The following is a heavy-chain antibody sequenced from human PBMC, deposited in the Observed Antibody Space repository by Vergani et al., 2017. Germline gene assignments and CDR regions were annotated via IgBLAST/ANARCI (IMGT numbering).Heavy chain of an antibody. V-gene: IGHV4-59*01. CDR3: ARAPGRAATPVDP. J-gene: IGHJ5*02. CDR2: IYYSGST. D-gene: IGHD2-2*01. Sequence: QVQLQESGPGLVKPSETLSLTCTVSGGSISSYYWSWIRQPPGKGLGWIGYIYYSGSTNYNPSLKSRVTISVDTSKNQFSLKLSSVTAADTAVYYCARAPGRAATPVDPWGQGSLVTVSS. CDR1: GGSISSYY.